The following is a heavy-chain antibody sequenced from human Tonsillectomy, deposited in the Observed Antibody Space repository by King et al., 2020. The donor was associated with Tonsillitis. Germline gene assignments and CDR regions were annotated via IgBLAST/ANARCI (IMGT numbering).Heavy chain of an antibody. CDR2: ISYDGSNK. CDR3: ARERSGGCSSTCCRTWYDAFDI. J-gene: IGHJ3*02. CDR1: GFTFSNYD. Sequence: VQLVESGGGVVQPARSLRLSCAASGFTFSNYDMHWVRQAPGKGLEWVAVISYDGSNKYYADSVEGRFTISRDISKNTLYLQMNSLRAEDTAVYYCARERSGGCSSTCCRTWYDAFDIWGQGTMVTVSS. D-gene: IGHD2-2*01. V-gene: IGHV3-30*04.